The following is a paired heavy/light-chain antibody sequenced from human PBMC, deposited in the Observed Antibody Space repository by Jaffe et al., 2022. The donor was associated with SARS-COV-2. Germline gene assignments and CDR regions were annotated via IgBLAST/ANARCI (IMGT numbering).Heavy chain of an antibody. D-gene: IGHD2-8*02. CDR3: GLLGGSVSCKDGLCNWIDP. V-gene: IGHV4-31*03. CDR2: FYDNGST. J-gene: IGHJ5*02. CDR1: GVSISSSRYY. Sequence: QVQLQESGPGLVKPSQTLTLTCTVSGVSISSSRYYWCWIRQLPGKGLEWIGYFYDNGSTYYNPSLESRPTISADTSKNQFSLKLTSMTAADTAVYYCGLLGGSVSCKDGLCNWIDPWGQGTLVTVSS.
Light chain of an antibody. CDR3: QQSYSPLYT. CDR2: AAS. J-gene: IGKJ2*01. V-gene: IGKV1-39*01. CDR1: HNINGF. Sequence: DIQLTQSPSSLSASVGDRVTITCRASHNINGFLNWYQQKPGKAPKLLIYAASSLKGGVPSRFSGSESGTDFTLTINNLHPEDFATYFCQQSYSPLYTFGQGTMLEIK.